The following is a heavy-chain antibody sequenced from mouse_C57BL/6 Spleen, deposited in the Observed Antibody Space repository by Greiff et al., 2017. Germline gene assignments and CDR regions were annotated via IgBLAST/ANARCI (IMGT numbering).Heavy chain of an antibody. D-gene: IGHD4-1*01. CDR1: GFTFSSYT. CDR3: ARRTGTWDY. CDR2: ISGGGGNT. V-gene: IGHV5-9*01. Sequence: DVMLVESGGGLVKPGGSLKLSCAASGFTFSSYTMSWVRQTPEKRLEWVATISGGGGNTYYPDSVKGRFTISRDNAKNTLYLQMSSLRSEDTALYYCARRTGTWDYWGQGTTLTVSS. J-gene: IGHJ2*01.